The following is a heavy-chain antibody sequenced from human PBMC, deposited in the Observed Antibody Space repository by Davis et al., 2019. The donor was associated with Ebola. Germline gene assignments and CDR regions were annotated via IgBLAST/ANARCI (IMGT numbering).Heavy chain of an antibody. CDR2: ISYDGSNK. D-gene: IGHD4/OR15-4a*01. CDR3: ARSSGFRLTFDY. J-gene: IGHJ4*02. Sequence: GGSLRLSCAASGFTFSSYAMHWVRQAPGKGLEWVAVISYDGSNKYCADSVKGRFTISRDNSKNTLYLQMNSLRAEDTAVYYCARSSGFRLTFDYWGQGTLVTVSS. CDR1: GFTFSSYA. V-gene: IGHV3-30-3*01.